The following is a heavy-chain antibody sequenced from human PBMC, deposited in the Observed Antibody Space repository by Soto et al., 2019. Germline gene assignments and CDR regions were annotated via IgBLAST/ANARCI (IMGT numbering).Heavy chain of an antibody. V-gene: IGHV4-34*01. CDR1: GGSISGNY. D-gene: IGHD6-13*01. Sequence: PSETLSLTCTVSGGSISGNYWTWIRQPPGKGLEWIGEINHSGSTNYNPSLKSRVNISVDTSKNQFSLKLSSVTAADTAVYFCARGTPPPLAAAGTTNDYWGQGTLVTVSS. CDR3: ARGTPPPLAAAGTTNDY. CDR2: INHSGST. J-gene: IGHJ4*02.